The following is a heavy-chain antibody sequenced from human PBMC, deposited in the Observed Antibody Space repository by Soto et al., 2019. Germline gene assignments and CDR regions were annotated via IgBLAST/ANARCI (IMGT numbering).Heavy chain of an antibody. J-gene: IGHJ3*01. D-gene: IGHD3-3*01. CDR1: GYSFTSYW. Sequence: GESLKISCKGSGYSFTSYWIGCVRQMPGKGLEWMAIIYPADADIRYSPSFQGQVTISADKSFSTAYLQWSSLKASDTAIYYCARQLSNLQWFVWGQGTMVTVSS. CDR3: ARQLSNLQWFV. V-gene: IGHV5-51*01. CDR2: IYPADADI.